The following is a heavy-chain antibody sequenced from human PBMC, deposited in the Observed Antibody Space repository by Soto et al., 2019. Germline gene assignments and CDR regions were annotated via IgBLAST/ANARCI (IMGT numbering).Heavy chain of an antibody. V-gene: IGHV3-33*05. CDR1: GFTFRSYV. J-gene: IGHJ4*02. D-gene: IGHD3-16*01. CDR2: TSYDGSNN. Sequence: QVQLVESGGGVVQPGTSLRLSCVGSGFTFRSYVIHWVRQAPGKGLEWVALTSYDGSNNFYGDSVKGRFTISRDNSRNTVELQVDSLRLEATALYYCARWGTTGGLDVWGQGTLVSVSS. CDR3: ARWGTTGGLDV.